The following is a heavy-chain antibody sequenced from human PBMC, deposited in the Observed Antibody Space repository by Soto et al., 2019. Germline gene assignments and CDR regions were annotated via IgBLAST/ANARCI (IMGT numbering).Heavy chain of an antibody. V-gene: IGHV3-33*01. CDR3: VRGTGYWGRSDN. CDR1: GFAFSADA. D-gene: IGHD3-9*01. Sequence: QVQLVESGGGVIQPGKSLRLSCAASGFAFSADAMHWVRQAPGKGLEWVAVLWADGSRQFYKDSVKGRFSISRDNSKNTLNPQKKNPRTNDTAMDFCVRGTGYWGRSDNWGQGTLVSVSS. J-gene: IGHJ4*02. CDR2: LWADGSRQ.